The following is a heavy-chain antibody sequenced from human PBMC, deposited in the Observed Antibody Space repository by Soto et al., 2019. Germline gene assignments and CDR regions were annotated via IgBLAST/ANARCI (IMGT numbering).Heavy chain of an antibody. V-gene: IGHV4-34*01. J-gene: IGHJ4*02. D-gene: IGHD3-22*01. CDR2: INHSGST. CDR1: GGSFSGYY. CDR3: APGYDSSGYYYWNFDY. Sequence: SETLSFTCAVYGGSFSGYYWSWIRQPPGKGLEWIGEINHSGSTNYNPSLKSRVTISVDTSKNQFSLKLSSVTAADTAVYYCAPGYDSSGYYYWNFDYWGQGTLVTVSS.